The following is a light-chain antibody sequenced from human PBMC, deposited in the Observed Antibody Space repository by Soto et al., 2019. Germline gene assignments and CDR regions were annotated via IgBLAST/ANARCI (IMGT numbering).Light chain of an antibody. V-gene: IGLV2-14*01. CDR1: SSDVGGSNS. Sequence: QSALTQPASVSGSPGQSITITYTGTSSDVGGSNSVSWYQQHPGKAPKLMIYDVSNRPSGVSNRFSGSKSGNTASLTISGLQAEDEADYYCSSYTSSSTPYVFGTGTKVTV. CDR3: SSYTSSSTPYV. J-gene: IGLJ1*01. CDR2: DVS.